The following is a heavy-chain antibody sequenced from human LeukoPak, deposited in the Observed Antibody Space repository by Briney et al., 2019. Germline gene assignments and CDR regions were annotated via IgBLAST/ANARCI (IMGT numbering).Heavy chain of an antibody. Sequence: PGGSLRLSCVASGFTFSSNAMSWVRQAPGKGLERVATISGIDSGAYYADSVKGRFTISRDNSKNTLYLHMNSLRAEDTAVYYCAKDGSTYYDRSGYYPFHYWGQGALVTVSS. CDR3: AKDGSTYYDRSGYYPFHY. V-gene: IGHV3-23*01. CDR2: ISGIDSGA. D-gene: IGHD3-22*01. CDR1: GFTFSSNA. J-gene: IGHJ4*02.